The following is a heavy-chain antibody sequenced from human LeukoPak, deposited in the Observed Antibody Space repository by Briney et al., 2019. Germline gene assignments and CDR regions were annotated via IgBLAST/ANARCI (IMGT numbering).Heavy chain of an antibody. D-gene: IGHD5-12*01. CDR2: INHSGIT. CDR1: GGSFSGYY. Sequence: SETLSLTCAVYGGSFSGYYWSWIRQPPGKGLEWIGEINHSGITNYNPSLKSRVTISVDTSKNQFSLKLSSVTAADTAVYYCAAEVATISSWGQGTLVTVSS. CDR3: AAEVATISS. V-gene: IGHV4-34*01. J-gene: IGHJ4*02.